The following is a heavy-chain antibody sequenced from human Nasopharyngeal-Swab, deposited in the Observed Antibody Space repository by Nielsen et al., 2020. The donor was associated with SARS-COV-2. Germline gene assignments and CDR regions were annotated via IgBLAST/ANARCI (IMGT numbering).Heavy chain of an antibody. D-gene: IGHD3-10*01. CDR3: ARDLGRYYGSGSVNWFDP. CDR1: GYTFTRYA. V-gene: IGHV1-3*01. CDR2: INAGNGNT. J-gene: IGHJ5*02. Sequence: ASVKVSCKASGYTFTRYAMHWVRQAPGQRLEWMGWINAGNGNTKYSQKFQGRVTITRDTSASTAYMELSSLRSDDTAVYYCARDLGRYYGSGSVNWFDPWGQGTLVTVSS.